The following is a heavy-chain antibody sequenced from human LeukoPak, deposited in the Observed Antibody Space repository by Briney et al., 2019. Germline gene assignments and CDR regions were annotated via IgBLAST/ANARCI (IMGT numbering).Heavy chain of an antibody. CDR3: ARVARNYYDSSGYSENFDY. Sequence: ASVKVSCKASGGTFTSYAISWVRQAPGQGLEWMGGIIPIFGTANYAQKFQGRVTITADESTSTAYMELSSLRSEDTAVYYCARVARNYYDSSGYSENFDYWGQGTLVTVSS. V-gene: IGHV1-69*13. CDR2: IIPIFGTA. CDR1: GGTFTSYA. J-gene: IGHJ4*02. D-gene: IGHD3-22*01.